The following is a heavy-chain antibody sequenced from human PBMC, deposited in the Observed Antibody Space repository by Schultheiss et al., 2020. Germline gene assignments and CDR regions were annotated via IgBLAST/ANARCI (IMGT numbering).Heavy chain of an antibody. CDR1: GFTFSSYA. CDR3: ARQLWLKY. V-gene: IGHV3-23*01. D-gene: IGHD2-21*01. J-gene: IGHJ4*02. Sequence: GGSLRLSCAASGFTFSSYAMSWVRQAPGKGLEWVSAISGSGGTTYNADSVKGQFTISRDNSKNMLYLQMNSLRAEDTAVYYCARQLWLKYWGQGTLVTVSS. CDR2: ISGSGGTT.